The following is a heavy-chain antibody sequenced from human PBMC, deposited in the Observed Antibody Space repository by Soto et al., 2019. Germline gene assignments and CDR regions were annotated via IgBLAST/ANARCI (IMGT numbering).Heavy chain of an antibody. V-gene: IGHV3-23*01. D-gene: IGHD3-22*01. CDR3: TKELRPVSSVIYGIDV. Sequence: EVQLLESGGGLVQPGGSLRLSCAASGFTFSSYAMSWVRQAPGKGLEWVSTISGSGGSTYYADSVKGRFTISRDKSKNTVSLQMNHLRAEDTALYSCTKELRPVSSVIYGIDVWGQGTTVTVSS. CDR2: ISGSGGST. CDR1: GFTFSSYA. J-gene: IGHJ6*02.